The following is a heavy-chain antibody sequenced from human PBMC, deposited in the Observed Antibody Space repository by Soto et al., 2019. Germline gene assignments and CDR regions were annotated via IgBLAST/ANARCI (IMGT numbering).Heavy chain of an antibody. V-gene: IGHV3-48*03. D-gene: IGHD2-15*01. J-gene: IGHJ5*02. CDR2: ISSSGSTI. CDR3: ERKGGKRSWFDT. Sequence: GGSLRLSCAASGFTFSSYEMNWVRQAPGKGLEWVSYISSSGSTIYYADSVKGRFTISRDNAKNSLYLQMNSLRAEDTAVYYCERKGGKRSWFDTWGQGTLVTVSS. CDR1: GFTFSSYE.